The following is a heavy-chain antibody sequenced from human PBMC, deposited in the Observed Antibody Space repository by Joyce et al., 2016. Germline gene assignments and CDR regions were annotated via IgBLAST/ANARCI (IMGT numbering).Heavy chain of an antibody. V-gene: IGHV1-2*02. CDR3: ARALDYGVFANFDF. J-gene: IGHJ4*02. CDR2: INPNSGGT. CDR1: GYTFTDFY. D-gene: IGHD4/OR15-4a*01. Sequence: QVQLAQSGAEVKKPGASVKLSCKASGYTFTDFYMHWVRQAPGQGLEWLGWINPNSGGTNYAQNFQDRVTMTKVTSMSTAYMELTRLTSDDTAVYYCARALDYGVFANFDFWGQGTLVTVSP.